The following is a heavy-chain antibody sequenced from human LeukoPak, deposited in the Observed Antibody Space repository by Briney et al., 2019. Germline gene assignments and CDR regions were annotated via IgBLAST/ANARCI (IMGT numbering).Heavy chain of an antibody. Sequence: GGSLRLSCAASEFTFSSYWMSWVRQAPGKGLEWVANIKPDGSEKYYLDSVKGRFTISRDNAKNSLFLQMNSLRADDTAVYFCALLAVASDFDYWGQGSLVTVSS. CDR1: EFTFSSYW. D-gene: IGHD6-19*01. V-gene: IGHV3-7*01. J-gene: IGHJ4*02. CDR2: IKPDGSEK. CDR3: ALLAVASDFDY.